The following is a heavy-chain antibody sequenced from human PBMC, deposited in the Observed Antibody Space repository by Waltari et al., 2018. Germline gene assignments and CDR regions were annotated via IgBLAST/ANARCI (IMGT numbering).Heavy chain of an antibody. D-gene: IGHD5-12*01. CDR1: GFRFRSSW. V-gene: IGHV3-15*01. CDR2: IRSKTDGGTT. Sequence: EVQLVESGGGLAKPGESLRLACAASGFRFRSSWLDGVRQAPGKGLEWVGRIRSKTDGGTTDYAAPVRGRFTISRDDSKNTLSLQMDSLKAEDTAVYYCAYRYSDNGKWGQGTLVTVSS. J-gene: IGHJ4*02. CDR3: AYRYSDNGK.